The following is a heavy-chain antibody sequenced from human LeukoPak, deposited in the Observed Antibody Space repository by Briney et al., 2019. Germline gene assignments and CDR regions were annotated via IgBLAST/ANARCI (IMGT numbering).Heavy chain of an antibody. CDR2: VYTRGCT. CDR3: ARAHSGSTLDYYYYYYMDV. J-gene: IGHJ6*03. Sequence: SETLSLTCTVAGGSISRGSYYWSWIRRPAGKGLEWIGRVYTRGCTNYNPSLKGRFTISVDTSKNQFSLKLSSVTAADTAVYYCARAHSGSTLDYYYYYYMDVWGKGTTVTVSS. CDR1: GGSISRGSYY. V-gene: IGHV4-61*02. D-gene: IGHD1-26*01.